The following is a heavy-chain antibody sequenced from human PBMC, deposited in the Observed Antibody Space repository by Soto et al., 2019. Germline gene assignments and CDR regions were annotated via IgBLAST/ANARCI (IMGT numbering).Heavy chain of an antibody. J-gene: IGHJ6*02. Sequence: EVQLVESGGGLVQPGGSLRLSCEASGFTFRNYDMHWVRQGTGKGLEWVSGISAAGDPDYADSVEGRFTSSRENAQNSFVLQMSSLRVGDTAVYYGARTDRDFYGLDVWGQGTTVIVSS. V-gene: IGHV3-13*05. CDR2: ISAAGDP. CDR1: GFTFRNYD. CDR3: ARTDRDFYGLDV.